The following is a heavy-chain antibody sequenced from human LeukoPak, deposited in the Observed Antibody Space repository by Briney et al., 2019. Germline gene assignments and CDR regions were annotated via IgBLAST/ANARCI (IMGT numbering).Heavy chain of an antibody. Sequence: KPSETLSLTCTVSGGSISSSSYYWGWIRQPPGKGLEWIGSIYYSGSTYYNPSLKSRITMSLDTSKNQFSLKLSSVTAADTAVYYCARDYYDSSGYSLIDYWGQGTLVTVSS. CDR1: GGSISSSSYY. CDR3: ARDYYDSSGYSLIDY. J-gene: IGHJ4*02. D-gene: IGHD3-22*01. CDR2: IYYSGST. V-gene: IGHV4-39*07.